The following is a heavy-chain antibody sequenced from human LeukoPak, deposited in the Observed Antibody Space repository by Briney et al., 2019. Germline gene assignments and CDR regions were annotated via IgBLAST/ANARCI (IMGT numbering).Heavy chain of an antibody. J-gene: IGHJ4*02. CDR3: ARQTGSGLFILP. CDR1: GGSLTNDDW. Sequence: SETLPLTCAVSGGSLTNDDWWNWVRPPPGKGLEWIGEIYHSGSTNYNPSLKSQVSISIDTSKNQFSLRLTSVTAADTAVYYCARQTGSGLFILPGGQGTLVTVSS. V-gene: IGHV4-4*02. D-gene: IGHD3/OR15-3a*01. CDR2: IYHSGST.